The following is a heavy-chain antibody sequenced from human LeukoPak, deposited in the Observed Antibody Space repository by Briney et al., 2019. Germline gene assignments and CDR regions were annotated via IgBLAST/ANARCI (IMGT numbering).Heavy chain of an antibody. CDR2: NYPSDSDT. J-gene: IGHJ4*02. CDR1: GYRFTTYW. D-gene: IGHD4-17*01. V-gene: IGHV5-51*01. Sequence: GESLKISCKGSGYRFTTYWIGWGRQMPGKGLEWMGINYPSDSDTRYSPSFQGQVTISADKSINTAYLQWNSLKASDTAMYYCARLYGDADYWGQGTLVTVSS. CDR3: ARLYGDADY.